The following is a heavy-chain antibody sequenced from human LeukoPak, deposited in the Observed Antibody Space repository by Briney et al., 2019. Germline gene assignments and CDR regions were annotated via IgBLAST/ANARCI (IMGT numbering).Heavy chain of an antibody. V-gene: IGHV4-31*03. CDR1: GASITRGGHY. CDR2: IYYSGST. D-gene: IGHD5-12*01. Sequence: SETLSLTCTVSGASITRGGHYWTWIRQPPGKGLEWIGYIYYSGSTHYNPSLRSRVSISVGTSRNQFSLKVNSVTAADTAVYFCAREEEYIGYDLKAFDLWGQGTMVIVSS. CDR3: AREEEYIGYDLKAFDL. J-gene: IGHJ3*01.